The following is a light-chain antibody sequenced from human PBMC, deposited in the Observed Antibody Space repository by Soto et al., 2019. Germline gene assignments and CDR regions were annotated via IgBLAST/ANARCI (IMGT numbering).Light chain of an antibody. V-gene: IGKV1-5*03. Sequence: DIQMTQSPSTLSASVRDRVTITSRASQSISSWLAWYQQRPGKAPNLLIHKASNLESGVPSRFSGSGSGTEFTLTISSLQPDDYATYYCQQYNPYSTFGQGTKVDIK. CDR2: KAS. CDR1: QSISSW. CDR3: QQYNPYST. J-gene: IGKJ1*01.